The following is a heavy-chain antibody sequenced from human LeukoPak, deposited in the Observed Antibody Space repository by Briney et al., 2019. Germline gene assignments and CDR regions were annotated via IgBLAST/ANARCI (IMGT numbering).Heavy chain of an antibody. Sequence: GGSPRLSCAASGFTLSDYYMSLVRQAPGKGLEWISYITSNGSNIYYADSVKGRFTMSRDNAKGSLYLQMNSLRAEDTAIYYCARRRDYFDYWGQGTLVTVSS. V-gene: IGHV3-11*01. CDR3: ARRRDYFDY. J-gene: IGHJ4*02. CDR2: ITSNGSNI. CDR1: GFTLSDYY.